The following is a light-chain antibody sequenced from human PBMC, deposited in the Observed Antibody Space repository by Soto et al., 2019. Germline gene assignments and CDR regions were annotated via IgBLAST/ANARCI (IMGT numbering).Light chain of an antibody. Sequence: QSVLTQPASVSGSPGQSITISCTGTSSDVGGSETVSWYQQHPGTAPKAMIYEVSDRPSGLSPRFSGSKSANTATLTISGLQPEDEADYYCSSDTRGRTRDVFGTGTKVTV. CDR3: SSDTRGRTRDV. V-gene: IGLV2-14*01. CDR1: SSDVGGSET. J-gene: IGLJ1*01. CDR2: EVS.